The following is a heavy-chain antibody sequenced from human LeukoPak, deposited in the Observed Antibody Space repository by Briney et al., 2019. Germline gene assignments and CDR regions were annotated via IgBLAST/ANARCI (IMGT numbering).Heavy chain of an antibody. D-gene: IGHD3-10*01. CDR2: INSDGSST. CDR1: GFTFSSYA. Sequence: GGSLRLSCAASGFTFSSYAMSWVRQVPGKGLVWVSRINSDGSSTNYADSVKGRFTISRDNAKNTLYLQMNSLRAEDTAVYYCARVGGFGQVDYWGQGTLVTVSS. V-gene: IGHV3-74*01. CDR3: ARVGGFGQVDY. J-gene: IGHJ4*02.